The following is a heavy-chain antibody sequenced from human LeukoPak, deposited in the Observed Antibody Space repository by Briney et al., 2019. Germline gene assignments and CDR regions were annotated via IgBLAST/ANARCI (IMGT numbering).Heavy chain of an antibody. V-gene: IGHV4-39*02. CDR2: IYYSGNT. D-gene: IGHD4-17*01. CDR1: GGSISSSNYY. J-gene: IGHJ4*02. CDR3: ARDSYDYGDYVGSAIDY. Sequence: PSETLSLTCTVSGGSISSSNYYWGWIRQPPGKGLEWIGSIYYSGNTYYNPSLKSRVTIFVDTSKSQFSLKLSSVTVADTAAYYCARDSYDYGDYVGSAIDYWGQGTLVTVSS.